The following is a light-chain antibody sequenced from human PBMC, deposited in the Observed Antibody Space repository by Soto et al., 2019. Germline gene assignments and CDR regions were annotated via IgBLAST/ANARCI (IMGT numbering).Light chain of an antibody. CDR2: DVS. Sequence: QSALIQPASVSGSPGQSITITCTGSNNDIGADKFVSWYQQHPGEAPKLIIFDVSNRPSRVSHRFSGSKSGNTASLTISRLQPEDESDYYCTSFTTNLAVVFGTGTKVTVL. CDR3: TSFTTNLAVV. V-gene: IGLV2-14*03. J-gene: IGLJ1*01. CDR1: NNDIGADKF.